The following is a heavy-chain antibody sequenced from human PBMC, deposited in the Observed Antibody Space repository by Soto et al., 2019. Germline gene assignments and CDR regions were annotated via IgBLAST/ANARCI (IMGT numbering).Heavy chain of an antibody. J-gene: IGHJ4*02. CDR3: ARERGGSYGHSFDY. CDR1: GYTFTTFY. CDR2: VDPNSGNI. V-gene: IGHV1-46*01. D-gene: IGHD3-16*01. Sequence: QVQLVQSGAEVKKPGASVKVSCKSSGYTFTTFYMHWVRQAPGQGLEWMGMVDPNSGNINRAQKFQGRITMTRDTSTSTVYMELSSLRSEDTAVYYCARERGGSYGHSFDYWGQGTLVTVSS.